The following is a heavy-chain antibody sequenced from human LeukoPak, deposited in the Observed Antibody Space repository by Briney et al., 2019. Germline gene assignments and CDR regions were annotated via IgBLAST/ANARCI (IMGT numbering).Heavy chain of an antibody. CDR3: ARGQLRASNWGSSGYYYYGMDV. CDR2: ISAYNGNT. Sequence: ASVKVSCKASGYTFTSYGISWVRQAPGQGLEWMGWISAYNGNTNYAQKLQGRVTMTTDTSTSTAYMELRSLRSDDTAVYYCARGQLRASNWGSSGYYYYGMDVWAQGTTVTVSS. CDR1: GYTFTSYG. J-gene: IGHJ6*02. V-gene: IGHV1-18*01. D-gene: IGHD7-27*01.